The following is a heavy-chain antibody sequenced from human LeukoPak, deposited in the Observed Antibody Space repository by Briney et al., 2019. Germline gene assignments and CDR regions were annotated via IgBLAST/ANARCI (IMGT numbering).Heavy chain of an antibody. CDR1: GGSISSYY. CDR3: ARLVGGWHDNGMDV. Sequence: SETLSLTCTVSGGSISSYYWSWIRQPPGKGLEWIGYIYYSGSTNYNPSLKSRVTISVDTSKNQFSLKLSSVTAADTAVYYCARLVGGWHDNGMDVWGQGTTVTVSS. D-gene: IGHD6-19*01. J-gene: IGHJ6*02. CDR2: IYYSGST. V-gene: IGHV4-59*08.